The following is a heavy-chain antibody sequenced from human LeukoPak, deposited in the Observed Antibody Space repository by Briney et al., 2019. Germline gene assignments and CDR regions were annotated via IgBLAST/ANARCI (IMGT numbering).Heavy chain of an antibody. Sequence: TGGSLRLSCAASGFTFSDYYMTWIRQAPGKGLEWVSYITSSGYYTNYGDSVKGRFTMPRDNAKKSLYLQMDSLRAEDTAVYYCARVSKAANPTSDSPWFDPWGQGTLVTVSS. D-gene: IGHD2-15*01. CDR3: ARVSKAANPTSDSPWFDP. V-gene: IGHV3-11*05. CDR1: GFTFSDYY. J-gene: IGHJ5*02. CDR2: ITSSGYYT.